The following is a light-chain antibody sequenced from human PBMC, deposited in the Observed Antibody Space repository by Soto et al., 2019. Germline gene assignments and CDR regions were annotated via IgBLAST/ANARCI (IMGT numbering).Light chain of an antibody. CDR2: YAS. V-gene: IGKV3-11*01. Sequence: EIVLTQSPAPLSLSPGERAILSCRASQRIHGYLAWFQHKPGQAPRLLIYYASNRATGVPARFSGSGPGTDYTLTISSLEPEDFAVYYCLQSDNWPLAFGGGTKVDIK. J-gene: IGKJ4*01. CDR1: QRIHGY. CDR3: LQSDNWPLA.